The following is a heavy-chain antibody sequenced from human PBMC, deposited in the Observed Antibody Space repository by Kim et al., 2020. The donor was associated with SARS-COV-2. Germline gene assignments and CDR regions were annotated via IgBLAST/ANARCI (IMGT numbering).Heavy chain of an antibody. D-gene: IGHD1-26*01. J-gene: IGHJ6*01. Sequence: SVKVSCKESGDTFSNFAFSWVRQAPGQGLEWIGGILPFMVSPDYAQKFHGRVVITADESTKTVHLELRSLTSDDTGLYYCARHHRTHVQYPYCIGLAVW. CDR3: ARHHRTHVQYPYCIGLAV. CDR2: ILPFMVSP. V-gene: IGHV1-69*01. CDR1: GDTFSNFA.